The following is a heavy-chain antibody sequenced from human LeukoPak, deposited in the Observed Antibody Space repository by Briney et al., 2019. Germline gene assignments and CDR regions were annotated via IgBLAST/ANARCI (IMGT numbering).Heavy chain of an antibody. Sequence: KPSETLSLTCIVSSGSINDYYWGWIRQPPGKGLEWIGSIYHSGSTYYNPSLKSRVTISVDTSKNQFSLKLSSVTAADTAVYYCARQAPGSEGFLERLLDYWGQGTLVTVSS. D-gene: IGHD3-3*01. CDR2: IYHSGST. V-gene: IGHV4-38-2*02. CDR3: ARQAPGSEGFLERLLDY. J-gene: IGHJ4*02. CDR1: SGSINDYY.